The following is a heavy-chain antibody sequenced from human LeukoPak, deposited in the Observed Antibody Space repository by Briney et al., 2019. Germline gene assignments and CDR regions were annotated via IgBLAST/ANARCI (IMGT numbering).Heavy chain of an antibody. D-gene: IGHD5-24*01. CDR1: GYTFTGYY. CDR3: AREKMATNWFDP. Sequence: ASVKVSCKASGYTFTGYYMHWVRQAPGQGLEWMGWINPNSGGTNYAQKFQGRVTMTRDTSISTAYMELSRLRSDDTAMYYCAREKMATNWFDPWGQGTLVTVSS. J-gene: IGHJ5*02. V-gene: IGHV1-2*02. CDR2: INPNSGGT.